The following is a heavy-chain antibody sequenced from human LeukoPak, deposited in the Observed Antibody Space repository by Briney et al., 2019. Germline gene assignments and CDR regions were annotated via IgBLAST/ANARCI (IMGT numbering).Heavy chain of an antibody. CDR1: GFTFDDYG. D-gene: IGHD6-13*01. CDR2: INWNGGST. CDR3: ARNKYSRSLYGTFDY. Sequence: PGGSLRLSCAASGFTFDDYGMSWVRQAPGKGLEWVSRINWNGGSTGYADSVKGRFTISRDNAKNSLYLQMNSLRAEDTALYYCARNKYSRSLYGTFDYWGQGTLVTLSS. J-gene: IGHJ4*02. V-gene: IGHV3-20*04.